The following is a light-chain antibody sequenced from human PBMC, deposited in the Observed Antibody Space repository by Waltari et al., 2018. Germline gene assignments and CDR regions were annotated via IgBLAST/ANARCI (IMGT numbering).Light chain of an antibody. CDR3: HQYYSTPLT. J-gene: IGKJ4*01. CDR1: QSVLYSSNNKNY. V-gene: IGKV4-1*01. CDR2: WAS. Sequence: DIVMTQSPDSLTVSLGERATINCKSSQSVLYSSNNKNYLTWYQQKPGQPPKLLLYWASTREYGVPDRVSGSGSGTDFTLTISSLQAEDVAVYYCHQYYSTPLTFAGGTKVEIK.